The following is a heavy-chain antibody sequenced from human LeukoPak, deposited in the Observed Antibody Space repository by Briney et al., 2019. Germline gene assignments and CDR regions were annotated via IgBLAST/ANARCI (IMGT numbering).Heavy chain of an antibody. CDR1: GFTFSSYS. CDR2: ISSSSSYI. J-gene: IGHJ4*02. D-gene: IGHD2-2*01. CDR3: ARELIGVVPAATNDY. V-gene: IGHV3-21*01. Sequence: GGSLRLSCAASGFTFSSYSMNWVRQAPGKVLEWVSSISSSSSYIYYADSVKGRFTISRDNAKNSLYLQMNSLRAEDTAVYYCARELIGVVPAATNDYWGQGTLVTVSS.